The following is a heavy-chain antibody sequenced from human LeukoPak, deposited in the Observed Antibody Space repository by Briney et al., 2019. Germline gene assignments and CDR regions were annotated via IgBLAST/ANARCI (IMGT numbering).Heavy chain of an antibody. J-gene: IGHJ3*02. D-gene: IGHD4-17*01. CDR2: ISYIGST. V-gene: IGHV4-59*01. CDR3: ARALVTVTNGFDI. Sequence: SETLSLTCAVSDGSFSSYYWSWIRQPPGKGLEWIGCISYIGSTNYNPSLKSRVTISVDTSKNQFSLKLSSVTAADTGVYYCARALVTVTNGFDIWGRGTMVSVSS. CDR1: DGSFSSYY.